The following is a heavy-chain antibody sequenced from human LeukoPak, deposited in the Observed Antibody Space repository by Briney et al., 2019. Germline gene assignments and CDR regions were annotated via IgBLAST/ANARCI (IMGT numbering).Heavy chain of an antibody. Sequence: SETLSLTCTVSGDSISSYYWSWIRQAPGKGLEWIGHSHYTGSSNYNPTLNGRITISVDTSKSQVSLRLNSVTAADTAVYYSGRHALYTRGWYEYYFDFWGQGTLVTVSS. CDR1: GDSISSYY. CDR3: GRHALYTRGWYEYYFDF. CDR2: SHYTGSS. D-gene: IGHD6-19*01. J-gene: IGHJ4*02. V-gene: IGHV4-59*08.